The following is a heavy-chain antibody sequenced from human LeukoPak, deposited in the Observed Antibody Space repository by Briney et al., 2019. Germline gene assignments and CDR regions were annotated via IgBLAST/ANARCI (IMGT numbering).Heavy chain of an antibody. Sequence: GGSLRLSCAASGFTFSSYAMHWVRQAPGTGLEWVAVISYDASDTYYADSVKGRFTISRDNSKNILYLQMNSLRAEDTAIYYCARSTGVEHTEVDFWGQGTPVTVSS. CDR2: ISYDASDT. CDR3: ARSTGVEHTEVDF. CDR1: GFTFSSYA. V-gene: IGHV3-30*04. J-gene: IGHJ4*02. D-gene: IGHD1-14*01.